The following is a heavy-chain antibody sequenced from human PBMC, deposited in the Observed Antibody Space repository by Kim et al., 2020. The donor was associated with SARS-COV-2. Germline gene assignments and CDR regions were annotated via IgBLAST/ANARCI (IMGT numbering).Heavy chain of an antibody. CDR1: GFTFSSYW. V-gene: IGHV3-7*03. CDR3: ARSIWFGESPPDY. CDR2: IKQDGSEK. J-gene: IGHJ4*02. Sequence: GGSLRLSCAASGFTFSSYWMSWVRQAPGKGLEWVANIKQDGSEKYYVDSVKGRFTISRDNAKNSLYLQMNSLRAEDTAVYYCARSIWFGESPPDYWGQGTLVTVSS. D-gene: IGHD3-10*01.